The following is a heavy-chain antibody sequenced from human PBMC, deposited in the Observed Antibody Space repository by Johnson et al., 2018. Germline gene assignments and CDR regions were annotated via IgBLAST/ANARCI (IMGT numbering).Heavy chain of an antibody. CDR2: IYTSGST. CDR1: GGSISSGSYY. D-gene: IGHD6-19*01. Sequence: QVQLQESGPGLVKPSQTLSLTCTVSGGSISSGSYYWSWIRQPAGKGLEWIGRIYTSGSTNYNPSLKSRVTISVDTSKNQFSLKLSSVTTADTAVDYCARARWGARGWYFGMDVWGQGTTVTVSS. CDR3: ARARWGARGWYFGMDV. V-gene: IGHV4-61*02. J-gene: IGHJ6*02.